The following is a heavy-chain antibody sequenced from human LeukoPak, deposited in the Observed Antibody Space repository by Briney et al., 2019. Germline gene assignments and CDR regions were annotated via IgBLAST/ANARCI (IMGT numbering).Heavy chain of an antibody. CDR3: ARDMGTCGTSCPFDY. V-gene: IGHV3-7*01. CDR1: GFTFSSYW. J-gene: IGHJ4*02. D-gene: IGHD2-2*01. CDR2: IKQDGSEK. Sequence: GGSLRLSCAASGFTFSSYWMSWVRQAPGKGLEWVANIKQDGSEKYYVDSVKGRFIISRDNAKNSLYLQMNSLRAEDTAVYYCARDMGTCGTSCPFDYWGQGTLVTVSS.